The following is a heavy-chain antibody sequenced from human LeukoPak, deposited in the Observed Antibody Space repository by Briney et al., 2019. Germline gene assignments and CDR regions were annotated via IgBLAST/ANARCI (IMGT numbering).Heavy chain of an antibody. CDR3: ASRGESSWFGAVRY. V-gene: IGHV3-7*01. Sequence: PGGSLRLSCEVSGFTFSDYWMNWVREAPGKGLEWVAHINQDGSEKSYVGSVRGRFTISRDNAKNSLYLQMNSLRAEDTAVYYCASRGESSWFGAVRYWGQGILVTVSS. D-gene: IGHD3-10*01. J-gene: IGHJ4*02. CDR1: GFTFSDYW. CDR2: INQDGSEK.